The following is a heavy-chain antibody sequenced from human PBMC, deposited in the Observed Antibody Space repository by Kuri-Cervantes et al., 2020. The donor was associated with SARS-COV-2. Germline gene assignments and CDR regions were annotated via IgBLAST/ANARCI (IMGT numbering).Heavy chain of an antibody. D-gene: IGHD2-2*01. CDR1: GFTFSSYA. CDR3: AKKGVGSSTSTVYYYYYMDV. CDR2: ISGSGGST. J-gene: IGHJ6*03. V-gene: IGHV3-23*01. Sequence: LSLTCAASGFTFSSYAMHWVRQAPGKGLEWVSAISGSGGSTYYADSVKGRFTISRDNSKDTLYLQMNGLRAEDTAVYYCAKKGVGSSTSTVYYYYYMDVWGKGTTVTVSS.